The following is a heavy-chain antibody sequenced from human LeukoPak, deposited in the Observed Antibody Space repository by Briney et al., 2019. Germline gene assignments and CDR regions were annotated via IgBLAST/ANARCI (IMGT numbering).Heavy chain of an antibody. CDR1: GGSFSGFY. CDR3: ARGLRQYCSGGSCYSYDY. D-gene: IGHD2-15*01. Sequence: SETLSLTCAVYGGSFSGFYWSWLRQPPGKGLEWIGEINHSGSTNYNPSLKSRVTISVDTSKNQFSLKLSSVTAADTAVYYCARGLRQYCSGGSCYSYDYWGQGTLVTVSS. J-gene: IGHJ4*02. V-gene: IGHV4-34*01. CDR2: INHSGST.